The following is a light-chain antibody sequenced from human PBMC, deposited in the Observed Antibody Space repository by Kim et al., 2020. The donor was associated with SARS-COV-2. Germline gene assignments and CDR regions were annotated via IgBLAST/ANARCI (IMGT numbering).Light chain of an antibody. CDR2: DVD. J-gene: IGLJ3*02. Sequence: SALTQPASVSGSPGQSITISCTGTRSDVAAYNFVSWYQQYPGEAPKVIIYDVDVRPSGVSNRFSGSKSGNTASLTISEVQAEDEGDYYCSSFRSGNTLVFGGGTKLTVL. CDR3: SSFRSGNTLV. V-gene: IGLV2-14*01. CDR1: RSDVAAYNF.